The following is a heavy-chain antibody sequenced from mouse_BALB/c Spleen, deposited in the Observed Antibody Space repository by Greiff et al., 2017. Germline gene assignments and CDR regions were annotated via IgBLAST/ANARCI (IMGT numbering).Heavy chain of an antibody. CDR3: ERGDYGCAY. Sequence: QVQLKESGAELAKPGASVKMSCKASGYTFTSYWMHWVKQRPGQGLEWIGYINPSTGYTEYNQKFKDKATLTADKSSSTAYMQLSSLTSEDSAVYYCERGDYGCAYWRQGTLVTVSA. D-gene: IGHD1-1*01. CDR1: GYTFTSYW. CDR2: INPSTGYT. J-gene: IGHJ3*01. V-gene: IGHV1-7*01.